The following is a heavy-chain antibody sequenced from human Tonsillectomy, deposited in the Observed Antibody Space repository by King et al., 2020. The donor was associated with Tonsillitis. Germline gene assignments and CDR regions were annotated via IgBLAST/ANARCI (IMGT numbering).Heavy chain of an antibody. CDR2: ISYDGSNK. CDR1: GFTFSSYG. J-gene: IGHJ4*02. D-gene: IGHD2-15*01. V-gene: IGHV3-30*18. CDR3: AKVGCSGGSCYVDY. Sequence: VQLVESGGGVVQPGRSLRLSCAASGFTFSSYGMHWVRQAPGKGLEWVAVISYDGSNKYYADSVKGRFTISRYNSKNTLYLQMNSLRAEDTAVYYCAKVGCSGGSCYVDYWGQGTLVTVSS.